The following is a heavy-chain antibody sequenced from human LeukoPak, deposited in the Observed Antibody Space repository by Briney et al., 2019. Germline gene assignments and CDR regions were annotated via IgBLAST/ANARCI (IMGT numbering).Heavy chain of an antibody. J-gene: IGHJ4*02. D-gene: IGHD3-10*01. CDR3: ASDRGSGNYYSPYDY. CDR2: VSYDGSNK. V-gene: IGHV3-30*03. Sequence: GGSLRLSCAASGFTFSSYGMHWVRQAPGKGLEWVAVVSYDGSNKYYADSVKGRFTISRDNSKNTLHLQMNSLRPEDTAVYYCASDRGSGNYYSPYDYWGQGTLVTVSS. CDR1: GFTFSSYG.